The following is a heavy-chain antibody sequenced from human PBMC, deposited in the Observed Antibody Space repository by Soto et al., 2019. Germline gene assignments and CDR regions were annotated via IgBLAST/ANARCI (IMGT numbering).Heavy chain of an antibody. Sequence: EVQLVESGGGVVQPGRSLRLSCSASGFTFDDYAMNWVRQAPGKGLEWVSSISWNSGNIVYADSVRGRFTISRDNAKTCLHLQMNSLRAEDTALYYCTKGASTSCFSAFDLWGQGTIVTVSS. D-gene: IGHD2-2*01. CDR1: GFTFDDYA. V-gene: IGHV3-9*01. CDR2: ISWNSGNI. CDR3: TKGASTSCFSAFDL. J-gene: IGHJ3*01.